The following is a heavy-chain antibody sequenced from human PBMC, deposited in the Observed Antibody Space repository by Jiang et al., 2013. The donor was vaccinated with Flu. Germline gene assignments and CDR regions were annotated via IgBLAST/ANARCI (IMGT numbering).Heavy chain of an antibody. V-gene: IGHV4-39*01. CDR2: IYYSGST. J-gene: IGHJ4*02. D-gene: IGHD2-15*01. CDR3: ARGPDGYCSGGSCYLEEFGRGYYFDY. CDR1: GGSISSSSYY. Sequence: YGPGLVKPSETLSLTCTVSGGSISSSSYYWGWIRQPPGKGLEWIGSIYYSGSTYYNPSLKSRVTISVDTSKNQFSLKLSSVTAADTAVYYCARGPDGYCSGGSCYLEEFGRGYYFDYWDQGTLVTVSS.